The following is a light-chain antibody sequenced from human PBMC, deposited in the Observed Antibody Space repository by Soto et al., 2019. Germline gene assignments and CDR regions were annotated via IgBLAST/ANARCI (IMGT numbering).Light chain of an antibody. V-gene: IGKV1-5*01. J-gene: IGKJ3*01. CDR1: QSISSW. Sequence: DIQMTQSPSTLSASVGDRVTITCRASQSISSWLAWYQQKPGXAXKXXIXXASSSESGVPSRFSGSGSGTEFTLTISSLQPDDFAVYYCQQYNKWPLTVGPGTKVDSK. CDR3: QQYNKWPLT. CDR2: XAS.